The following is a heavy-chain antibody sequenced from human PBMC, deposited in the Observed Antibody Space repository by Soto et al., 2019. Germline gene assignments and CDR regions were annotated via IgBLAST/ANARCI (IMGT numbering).Heavy chain of an antibody. CDR1: GGSISSYY. CDR3: ARRGAAGYFDY. D-gene: IGHD6-13*01. V-gene: IGHV4-59*01. Sequence: SETLSLTCTVSGGSISSYYWSWIRQPPGKGLEWIGYIYYSGSTNYNPSLKSRVTISVDTSKNQFSLKLSSVTAADTAVYYCARRGAAGYFDYWGQGTRVTAPQ. CDR2: IYYSGST. J-gene: IGHJ4*02.